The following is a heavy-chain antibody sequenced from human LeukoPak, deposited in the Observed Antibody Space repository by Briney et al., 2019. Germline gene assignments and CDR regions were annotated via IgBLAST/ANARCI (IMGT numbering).Heavy chain of an antibody. Sequence: GGSLRLSCVASGFTFSDYSMNWVRQAPGKGLEWISYMIVSGSTYYADSVKGRFTISRDNSKSTLCLQMNSLRAEDTAVYYCAKQLGYCSDGSCYFPYWGQGTLVTVSS. J-gene: IGHJ4*02. V-gene: IGHV3-48*01. D-gene: IGHD2-15*01. CDR2: MIVSGST. CDR3: AKQLGYCSDGSCYFPY. CDR1: GFTFSDYS.